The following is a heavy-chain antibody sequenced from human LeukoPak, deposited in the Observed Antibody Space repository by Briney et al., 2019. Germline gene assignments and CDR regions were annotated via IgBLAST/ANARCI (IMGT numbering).Heavy chain of an antibody. Sequence: GGSLRLSCAASGFTFRDFGMHWVRQAPGKGLEWLAVISYDGSNKYHADSVKGRFTVSRDNSRDTLFLQMNSLRTEDTAVYYCAKEGPRASGPILDSWGQGTLVTVSS. D-gene: IGHD6-19*01. V-gene: IGHV3-30*18. CDR2: ISYDGSNK. CDR3: AKEGPRASGPILDS. J-gene: IGHJ5*01. CDR1: GFTFRDFG.